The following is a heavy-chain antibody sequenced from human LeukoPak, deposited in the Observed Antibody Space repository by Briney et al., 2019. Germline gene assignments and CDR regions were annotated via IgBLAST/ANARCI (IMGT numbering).Heavy chain of an antibody. CDR2: INHSGST. J-gene: IGHJ6*02. Sequence: ASETLSLTCAVYGGSFSGYYWSWIRQPPGKGLEWIGEINHSGSTNYNPSLKSRVTISVDTSKNQFSLKLSSVTAADTAVYYCARGPRYSSSWTHYYYYGMDVWGQGTTVTVS. CDR3: ARGPRYSSSWTHYYYYGMDV. D-gene: IGHD6-13*01. V-gene: IGHV4-34*01. CDR1: GGSFSGYY.